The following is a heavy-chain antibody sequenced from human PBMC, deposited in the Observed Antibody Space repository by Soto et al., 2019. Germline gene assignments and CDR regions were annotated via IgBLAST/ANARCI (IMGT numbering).Heavy chain of an antibody. V-gene: IGHV5-51*01. CDR1: GYSFTSYW. D-gene: IGHD5-18*01. CDR2: IYPGDSDT. J-gene: IGHJ6*04. CDR3: ARNVDTAMANRDYYYYGMDV. Sequence: DSLNISCNGSGYSFTSYWIGWVRQMPGKGLEWMGIIYPGDSDTRYSPSFQGQVTISADKSISTAYLQWSSLKASDTAMYYCARNVDTAMANRDYYYYGMDVWGKGTAVTV.